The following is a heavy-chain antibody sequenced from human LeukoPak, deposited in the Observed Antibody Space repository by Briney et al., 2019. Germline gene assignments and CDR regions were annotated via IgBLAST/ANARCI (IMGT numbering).Heavy chain of an antibody. CDR1: GGSISSYY. J-gene: IGHJ4*02. D-gene: IGHD1-26*01. CDR3: ARDSGSYGYFDY. CDR2: IYYSEST. Sequence: SETLSLTCTVSGGSISSYYWSWIRQPPGKGLEWIGYIYYSESTNYNPSLKSRVTISVDTSKNQFSLKLSSVTAADTAVYYCARDSGSYGYFDYWGQGTLVTVSS. V-gene: IGHV4-59*01.